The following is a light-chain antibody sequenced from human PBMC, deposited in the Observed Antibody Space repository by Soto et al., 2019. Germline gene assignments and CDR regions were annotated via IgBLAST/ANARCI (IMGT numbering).Light chain of an antibody. CDR1: QSVGIY. Sequence: EIVLTQSPATLSLSPGERATLSCRASQSVGIYLGWSQQRPGQAPRLLIYDASKRAAGIPARFSGSGSGTDFTLTINSLEPEDFAVYYCQHRSTWPRAFGQGTRLEIK. V-gene: IGKV3-11*01. J-gene: IGKJ5*01. CDR2: DAS. CDR3: QHRSTWPRA.